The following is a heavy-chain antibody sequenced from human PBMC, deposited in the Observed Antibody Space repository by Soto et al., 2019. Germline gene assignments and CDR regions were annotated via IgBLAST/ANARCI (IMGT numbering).Heavy chain of an antibody. D-gene: IGHD3-22*01. V-gene: IGHV1-69*13. CDR1: GGTFSSYA. CDR3: ARAPYYYDSSGYLKVPGAFAI. Sequence: GASVKVSCKASGGTFSSYAISWVRQAPGQGLEWMGGIIPIFGTANYAQKFQGRVTITADESTSTAYMELSSLRSEDTAVYYCARAPYYYDSSGYLKVPGAFAIWGEGTMVTVS. CDR2: IIPIFGTA. J-gene: IGHJ3*02.